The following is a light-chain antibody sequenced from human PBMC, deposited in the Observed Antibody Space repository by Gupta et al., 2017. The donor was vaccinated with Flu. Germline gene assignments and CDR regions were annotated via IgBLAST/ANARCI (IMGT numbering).Light chain of an antibody. CDR3: ASWDNSLSATV. J-gene: IGLJ3*02. V-gene: IGLV1-51*02. Sequence: QSVLTQPPPVSAAPGQKVTISCSGSSSNIGNNYVSWYQQFPGTAPKLLIYETNRRPSGIPDRFSGSKSGTSATLGITGLQTGDEADYYCASWDNSLSATVFGGGTKVTVL. CDR1: SSNIGNNY. CDR2: ETN.